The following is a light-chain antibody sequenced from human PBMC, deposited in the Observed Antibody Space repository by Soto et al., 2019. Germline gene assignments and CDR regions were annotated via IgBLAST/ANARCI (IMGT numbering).Light chain of an antibody. J-gene: IGKJ1*01. CDR2: SAF. V-gene: IGKV3-15*01. Sequence: EIEMTQSPATLSVSPGARAPLSWRASQSISNNLAWYQQKPGQAPRLVIYSAFTRATGIPARFSGSGSGTDFTLSISRLEPEDFAVYYCQQYGSSPPRTFGQGTKVDIK. CDR1: QSISNN. CDR3: QQYGSSPPRT.